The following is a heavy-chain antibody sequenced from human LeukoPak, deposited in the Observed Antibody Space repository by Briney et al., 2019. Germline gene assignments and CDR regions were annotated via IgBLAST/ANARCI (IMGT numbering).Heavy chain of an antibody. CDR3: ARGSYSGDY. CDR2: ISYDGSNK. D-gene: IGHD1-26*01. Sequence: PGGSLRLSCAASGFTFSSYAMHWVRQAPGKGLEWVAVISYDGSNKYYADSVKGRFTISRDNSKNTLYLQMNSLRAEDTAVYYCARGSYSGDYWGQETLVTVSS. V-gene: IGHV3-30-3*01. J-gene: IGHJ4*02. CDR1: GFTFSSYA.